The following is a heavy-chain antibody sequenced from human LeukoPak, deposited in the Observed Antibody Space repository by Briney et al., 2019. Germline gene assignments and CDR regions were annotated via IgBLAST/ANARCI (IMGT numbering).Heavy chain of an antibody. V-gene: IGHV5-51*01. CDR1: VSSFTSYW. Sequence: GESLKISCKGSVSSFTSYWIAWVRQMPGKGLEWMGMVYPSFSDTTYNPSFQGQVTISADKSIRTAYLQWSSLKASDTAMYFCARRAFCSDGSCYPDYWGQGTLVTVSS. CDR3: ARRAFCSDGSCYPDY. D-gene: IGHD2-15*01. CDR2: VYPSFSDT. J-gene: IGHJ4*02.